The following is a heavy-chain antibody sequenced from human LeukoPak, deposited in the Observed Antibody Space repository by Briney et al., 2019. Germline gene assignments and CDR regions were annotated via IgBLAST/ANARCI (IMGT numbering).Heavy chain of an antibody. CDR3: TRGGYSSGWPGYYFDY. CDR1: GGTFSSYA. J-gene: IGHJ4*02. D-gene: IGHD6-19*01. V-gene: IGHV1-69*05. CDR2: IIPIFGTA. Sequence: SVKVSCKASGGTFSSYAISWVRQAPGQGLEWMGGIIPIFGTANYAQKFQGRVTITTDESTSTAYMELSSLRSEDTAVYYCTRGGYSSGWPGYYFDYWGQGTLVTVSS.